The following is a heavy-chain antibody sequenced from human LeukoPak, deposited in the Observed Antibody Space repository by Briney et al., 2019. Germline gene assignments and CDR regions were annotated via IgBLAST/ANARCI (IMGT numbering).Heavy chain of an antibody. V-gene: IGHV3-9*01. Sequence: GGSLRLSCAASGFTFDDYTMHWVRQAPGKGLEWVSGISWNSGSIGYADSVKGQFTISRDNAKNSLYLQMNSLRAEDTALYHCARDPYCGGDCSPDYWGQGTLVTVSS. CDR2: ISWNSGSI. D-gene: IGHD2-21*02. CDR1: GFTFDDYT. J-gene: IGHJ4*02. CDR3: ARDPYCGGDCSPDY.